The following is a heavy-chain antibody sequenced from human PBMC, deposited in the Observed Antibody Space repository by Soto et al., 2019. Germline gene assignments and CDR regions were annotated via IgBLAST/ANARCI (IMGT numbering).Heavy chain of an antibody. CDR2: IYPGDSDT. CDR3: ARDLRIAVGGIEASGY. CDR1: GNSFNNW. V-gene: IGHV5-51*01. D-gene: IGHD6-19*01. Sequence: GESLKISCKGLGNSFNNWIGWVRQMPGKGLEWVGIIYPGDSDTRYSPSFQGQVTISATMTTDTFTTTAYMELRSLTPDDAAVYYCARDLRIAVGGIEASGYWGQGTLVTVSS. J-gene: IGHJ4*02.